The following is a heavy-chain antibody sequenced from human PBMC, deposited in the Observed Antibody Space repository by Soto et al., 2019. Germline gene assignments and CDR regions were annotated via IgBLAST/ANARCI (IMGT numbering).Heavy chain of an antibody. Sequence: QVHLVQSGAEVKKPGASVNVSCKTSGYTFTRNGISWVRQAPGQGLEWMGWISPKSGNTKYAQKFQRRLIMTPDTSTRTAYMALRSLSSDDTAVYFCVKDRDSNSWPSRDVWGPGTTVTVSS. J-gene: IGHJ6*02. CDR1: GYTFTRNG. CDR2: ISPKSGNT. CDR3: VKDRDSNSWPSRDV. V-gene: IGHV1-18*01. D-gene: IGHD3-22*01.